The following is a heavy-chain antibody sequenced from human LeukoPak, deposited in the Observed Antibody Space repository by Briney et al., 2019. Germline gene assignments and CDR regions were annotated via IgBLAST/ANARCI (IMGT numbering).Heavy chain of an antibody. Sequence: GGSLRLSCAASGFTFRAHSMPWVRQTPGKGLEWVAFTSYDGSKKYYGDSVKGRFTISRDNSKNTLYLEVSTLRAEDTAVYYCTRNPEMQYWFDPWGQGTLVTVSS. J-gene: IGHJ5*02. V-gene: IGHV3-30-3*01. CDR2: TSYDGSKK. CDR3: TRNPEMQYWFDP. CDR1: GFTFRAHS.